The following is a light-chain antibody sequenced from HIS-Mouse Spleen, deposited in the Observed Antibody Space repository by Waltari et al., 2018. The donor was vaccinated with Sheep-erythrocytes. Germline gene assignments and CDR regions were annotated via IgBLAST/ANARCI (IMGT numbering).Light chain of an antibody. CDR3: CSYAGSSTPWV. Sequence: PGQSITISCTGTSSDVGSYNLVSWYQQHPGKAPKLMIYEGSKRPSGVSKRFAGSNSGNTASLTISGLQAEDEADYYCCSYAGSSTPWVFGGGTKLTVL. J-gene: IGLJ3*02. V-gene: IGLV2-23*01. CDR1: SSDVGSYNL. CDR2: EGS.